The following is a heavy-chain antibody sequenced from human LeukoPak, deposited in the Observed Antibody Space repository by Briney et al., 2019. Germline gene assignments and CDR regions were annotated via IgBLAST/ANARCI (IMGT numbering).Heavy chain of an antibody. CDR1: GFTVNSQY. CDR2: IYTGGNT. J-gene: IGHJ6*01. V-gene: IGHV3-66*01. Sequence: GGSLRLSCAASGFTVNSQYMSWVRQAPGKGLEWVSVIYTGGNTHYADSVKGRFTISRDNAKNTLYLQMNSLRAEDTAVYYCARRKVVSAYYYGMDVWGQGATVTVSS. D-gene: IGHD2-2*01. CDR3: ARRKVVSAYYYGMDV.